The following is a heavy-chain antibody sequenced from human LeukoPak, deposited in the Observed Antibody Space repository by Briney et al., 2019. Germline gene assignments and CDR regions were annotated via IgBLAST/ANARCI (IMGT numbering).Heavy chain of an antibody. J-gene: IGHJ4*02. CDR1: GFTFSDYG. CDR3: VRSLDY. CDR2: IWYDGSNK. V-gene: IGHV3-33*01. Sequence: GGSLRLSCTASGFTFSDYGMHWVRQPPGKGLERVAIIWYDGSNKTYEDSVKGRFTISRDNSKNTLYLQMNSLRVEDTALYYCVRSLDYWGQGTLVTVSS.